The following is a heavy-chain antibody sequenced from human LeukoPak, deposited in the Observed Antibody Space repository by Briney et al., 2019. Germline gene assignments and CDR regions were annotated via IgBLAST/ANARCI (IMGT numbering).Heavy chain of an antibody. CDR2: MNPNSGNT. V-gene: IGHV1-8*01. CDR3: ARGGSPPYSSTSCYASYYYYYYMDV. CDR1: GYTFTSYD. J-gene: IGHJ6*03. Sequence: ASVKVSCKASGYTFTSYDINWVRQATGQGLEWMGWMNPNSGNTGYAQKFQGRVTMTRNTSISTAYMELSSLRSEDTAVYYCARGGSPPYSSTSCYASYYYYYYMDVWGKGTTVTVSS. D-gene: IGHD2-2*01.